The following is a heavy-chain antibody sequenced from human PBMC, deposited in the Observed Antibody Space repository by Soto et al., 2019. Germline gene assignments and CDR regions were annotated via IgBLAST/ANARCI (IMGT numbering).Heavy chain of an antibody. CDR3: AREKGYYDSSGLYTHWFDP. V-gene: IGHV3-11*06. J-gene: IGHJ5*02. CDR1: GFTFSDYY. Sequence: GESLKISCAASGFTFSDYYMSWIRQAPGKGLEWVSYISSSSSYTNYADSVKGRFTISRDNAKNSLYLQMNSLRAEDTAVYYCAREKGYYDSSGLYTHWFDPWGQGTLVTVSS. CDR2: ISSSSSYT. D-gene: IGHD3-22*01.